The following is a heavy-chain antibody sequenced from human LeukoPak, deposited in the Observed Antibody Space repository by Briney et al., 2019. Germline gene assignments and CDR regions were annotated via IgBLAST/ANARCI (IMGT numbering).Heavy chain of an antibody. D-gene: IGHD2/OR15-2a*01. CDR3: VRQGEGPLSKDFDY. CDR1: GFTFTDHY. CDR2: IGPHSTFT. J-gene: IGHJ4*02. Sequence: ASVKVSCKSSGFTFTDHYIHWVRQGPGQGLEWMGYIGPHSTFTSSPQEFQGRVTMTRDASMSTAYMELTRLTSDDTAVYYCVRQGEGPLSKDFDYWGQGTLVTVSS. V-gene: IGHV1-2*02.